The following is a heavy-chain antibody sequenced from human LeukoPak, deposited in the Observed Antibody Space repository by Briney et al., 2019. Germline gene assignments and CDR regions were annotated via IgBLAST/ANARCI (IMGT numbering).Heavy chain of an antibody. J-gene: IGHJ4*02. CDR3: AKKTGGYYYDSSGYYFDY. CDR2: ISGSGGST. D-gene: IGHD3-22*01. CDR1: GFTFSSYV. V-gene: IGHV3-23*01. Sequence: GGSLRLSCAASGFTFSSYVMSWVRQAPGKGLELVSAISGSGGSTYYADSVKGRFTISRDNSKNTLYLQMNSLRAEDTAVYYCAKKTGGYYYDSSGYYFDYWGQGTLVTVSS.